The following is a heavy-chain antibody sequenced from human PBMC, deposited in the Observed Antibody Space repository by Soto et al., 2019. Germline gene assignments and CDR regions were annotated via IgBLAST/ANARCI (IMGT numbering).Heavy chain of an antibody. J-gene: IGHJ3*02. V-gene: IGHV3-23*01. CDR2: ISANGAYT. CDR3: AHPRGYGVFDAYDI. D-gene: IGHD2-8*01. CDR1: EFIFSTYA. Sequence: PGGSLRLSCEAREFIFSTYAMSWVRQAPGKGLEWVSAISANGAYTYYADSVKGRFTISRDNSVNALYLQMNSLRIEDTAVYYCAHPRGYGVFDAYDIWGQGTMVT.